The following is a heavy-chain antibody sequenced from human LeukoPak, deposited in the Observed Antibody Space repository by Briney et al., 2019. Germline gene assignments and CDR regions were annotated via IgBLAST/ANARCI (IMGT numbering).Heavy chain of an antibody. CDR2: IIPIFGTA. V-gene: IGHV1-69*13. CDR3: ASHYYDSSGYYTRFDY. D-gene: IGHD3-22*01. CDR1: GGTFSSYA. J-gene: IGHJ4*02. Sequence: ASVKVSCKASGGTFSSYAISWVRQAPGQGLEWMGGIIPIFGTANYAQKFQGRVTITADESTSTAYMELSSLRSEDTAVYYCASHYYDSSGYYTRFDYWGQGTLVTVSS.